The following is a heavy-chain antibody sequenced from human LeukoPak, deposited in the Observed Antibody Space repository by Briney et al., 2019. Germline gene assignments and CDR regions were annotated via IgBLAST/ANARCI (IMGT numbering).Heavy chain of an antibody. J-gene: IGHJ4*02. D-gene: IGHD2-15*01. Sequence: GGSLRLSCKPSGFTFGDYAMSWVRQAPGKGLEWVGFIRSKAFGATTDYAASVKGRLTVSRDDSKSIAYLQMNSLKTEDTAVYYCTRDCSGSTCYEGMDYWGQGTLVTVSP. CDR3: TRDCSGSTCYEGMDY. CDR2: IRSKAFGATT. V-gene: IGHV3-49*04. CDR1: GFTFGDYA.